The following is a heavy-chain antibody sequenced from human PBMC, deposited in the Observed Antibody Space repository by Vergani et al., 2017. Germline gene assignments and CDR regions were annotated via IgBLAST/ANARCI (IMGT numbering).Heavy chain of an antibody. D-gene: IGHD2-15*01. J-gene: IGHJ6*03. CDR1: GGTFSSYA. V-gene: IGHV1-69*01. Sequence: QVQLVQSGAEVKKPGSSVKVSCKASGGTFSSYAISWVRQAPGQGLEWMGGIIPIFGTANYAQKFQGRVTITADESTSTAYMELGSLRSEDTAVSYWAGGDPYCSGGSCYSDYYYYMDVWGKGTTVTVSS. CDR3: AGGDPYCSGGSCYSDYYYYMDV. CDR2: IIPIFGTA.